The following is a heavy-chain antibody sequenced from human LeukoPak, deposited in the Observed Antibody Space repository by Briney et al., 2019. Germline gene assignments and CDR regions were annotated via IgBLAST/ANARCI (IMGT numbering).Heavy chain of an antibody. Sequence: GGSLRLSCAASGFTFSNYWVSWVRQAPGKGLEWVANIKQDGSEKYYVDSVKGRFTISRDNAKNSLYLQMNSLRAEDTAVYYCAREGFRSHSGYYYYDMDVWGQGTTVTVSS. D-gene: IGHD6-25*01. CDR2: IKQDGSEK. CDR3: AREGFRSHSGYYYYDMDV. V-gene: IGHV3-7*01. CDR1: GFTFSNYW. J-gene: IGHJ6*02.